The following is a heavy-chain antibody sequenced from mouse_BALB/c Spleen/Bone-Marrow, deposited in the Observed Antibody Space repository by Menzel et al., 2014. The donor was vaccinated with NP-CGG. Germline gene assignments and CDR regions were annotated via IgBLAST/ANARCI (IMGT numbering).Heavy chain of an antibody. CDR2: ILPGSGST. Sequence: VQLVESGAELMKPGASVKISCKATGYTFRSHWIEWVKQRPGHGLEWIGEILPGSGSTYYNEKFKGKATFTADTSSNTAYMQLSSLTSEDSAVYYSARGGNFLWYFDVWGAGTTVTVSS. CDR1: GYTFRSHW. V-gene: IGHV1-9*01. CDR3: ARGGNFLWYFDV. D-gene: IGHD2-1*01. J-gene: IGHJ1*01.